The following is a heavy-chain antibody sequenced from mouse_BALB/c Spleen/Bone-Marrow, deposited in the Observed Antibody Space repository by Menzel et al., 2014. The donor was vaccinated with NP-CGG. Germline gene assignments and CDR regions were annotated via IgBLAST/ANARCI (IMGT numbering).Heavy chain of an antibody. Sequence: VQLKESGAELVKPGASVKLSCTASGFNIKDTYMHWVKQRPEQGLEWIGRIDPANGNTKYDPKFQGKATITADTSSNTAYLQLSSLTSEDTAVYYCARWEYYAMGYWVKEPQSPSPQ. CDR3: ARWEYYAMGY. CDR1: GFNIKDTY. V-gene: IGHV14-3*02. J-gene: IGHJ4*01. D-gene: IGHD4-1*01. CDR2: IDPANGNT.